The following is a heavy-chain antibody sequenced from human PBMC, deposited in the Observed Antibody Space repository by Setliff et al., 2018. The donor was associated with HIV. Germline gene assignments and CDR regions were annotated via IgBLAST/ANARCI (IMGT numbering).Heavy chain of an antibody. D-gene: IGHD1-26*01. V-gene: IGHV3-15*01. CDR1: GLTFSEAW. J-gene: IGHJ6*03. CDR2: IKSKHDGGTI. Sequence: GGSLRLSCAASGLTFSEAWMSWVRRAPGKGLEWIGRIKSKHDGGTIDYAVPVKGRFTISKDDSKDTLYLQMNNLKIEDSAVYYCRGVGSKYYSNYTDVWGTGTTVTVSS. CDR3: RGVGSKYYSNYTDV.